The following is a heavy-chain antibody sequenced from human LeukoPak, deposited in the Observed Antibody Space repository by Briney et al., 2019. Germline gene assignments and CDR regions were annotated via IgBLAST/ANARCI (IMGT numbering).Heavy chain of an antibody. CDR3: ARDRSGYANDAFDF. CDR1: GFTVSSNY. V-gene: IGHV3-66*01. D-gene: IGHD3-3*01. J-gene: IGHJ3*01. Sequence: PGGSLRLSCAASGFTVSSNYMSWVRQAPGKGLEWVSVIYSGGRTYYADSVKGRFTISRDNSKNTLYLQMNSLRAEDTAVYHCARDRSGYANDAFDFWGQGTMVTVSS. CDR2: IYSGGRT.